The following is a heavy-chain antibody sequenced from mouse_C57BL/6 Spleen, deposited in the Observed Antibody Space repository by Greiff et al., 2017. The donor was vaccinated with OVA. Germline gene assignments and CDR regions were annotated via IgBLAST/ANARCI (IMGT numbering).Heavy chain of an antibody. Sequence: VKLVESGPGLVAPSQSLSITCTVSGFSLTSYAISWVRQPPGKGLEWLGVIWTGGGTNYNSALKSRLSISKDNSKSQVFLKMNSLQTDDTARYYCARNSDDGYYVGYAMDYWGQGTSVTVSS. CDR1: GFSLTSYA. D-gene: IGHD2-3*01. J-gene: IGHJ4*01. CDR2: IWTGGGT. V-gene: IGHV2-9-1*01. CDR3: ARNSDDGYYVGYAMDY.